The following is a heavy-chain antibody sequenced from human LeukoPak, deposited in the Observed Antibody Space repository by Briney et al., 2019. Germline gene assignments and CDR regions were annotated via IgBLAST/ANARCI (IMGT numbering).Heavy chain of an antibody. CDR1: GFTFDDYA. D-gene: IGHD3-9*01. V-gene: IGHV3-9*01. CDR2: ISWNSGSI. CDR3: AKRGVTGYKEGFDY. Sequence: GGSLRLSCAASGFTFDDYAMHWVRQAPGKGLEWVSGISWNSGSIGYADSMKGRFTISRDNSKNTLYLQMNSLRAEDTAVYYCAKRGVTGYKEGFDYWGQGTLVTVSS. J-gene: IGHJ4*02.